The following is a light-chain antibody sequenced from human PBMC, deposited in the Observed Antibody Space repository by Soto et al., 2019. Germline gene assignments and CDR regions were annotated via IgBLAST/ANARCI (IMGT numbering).Light chain of an antibody. CDR3: QQFGTSPLWT. V-gene: IGKV3-20*01. CDR1: QSVNSNY. Sequence: EIVLTQSPGTLSLSPGGRATLSCGSSQSVNSNYLAWYQQKPGQAPRLLMYETSTRATGIPDRFSGSGSGTDFTLTISRLEPEDFAVYFCQQFGTSPLWTFGQGTKVDI. J-gene: IGKJ1*01. CDR2: ETS.